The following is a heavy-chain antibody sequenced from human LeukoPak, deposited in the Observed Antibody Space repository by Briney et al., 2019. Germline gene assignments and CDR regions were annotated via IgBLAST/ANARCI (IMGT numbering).Heavy chain of an antibody. CDR2: IYYSGST. V-gene: IGHV4-39*02. Sequence: SETLSLTCTVSGGSISSSSYYWGWIRQPPGKGLEWIGSIYYSGSTYYKPSLKSRVTISMDPSKNHFSLRVTSVTAADTAVYYCARGERGSDYWGQGTLITVSS. CDR1: GGSISSSSYY. D-gene: IGHD5-24*01. CDR3: ARGERGSDY. J-gene: IGHJ4*02.